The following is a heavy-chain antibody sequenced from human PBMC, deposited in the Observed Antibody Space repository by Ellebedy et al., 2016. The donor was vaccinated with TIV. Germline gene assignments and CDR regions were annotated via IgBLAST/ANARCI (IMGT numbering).Heavy chain of an antibody. J-gene: IGHJ5*02. CDR3: ARDGGRLELRENWFDP. CDR1: GFTFSSYA. Sequence: GESLKISXAASGFTFSSYAMHWVRQAPGKGLEWVAVISYDGSNKYYADSVKGRFTISRDNSKNTLYLQMNSLRAEDTAVYYCARDGGRLELRENWFDPWGQGTLVTVSS. V-gene: IGHV3-30-3*01. CDR2: ISYDGSNK. D-gene: IGHD1-7*01.